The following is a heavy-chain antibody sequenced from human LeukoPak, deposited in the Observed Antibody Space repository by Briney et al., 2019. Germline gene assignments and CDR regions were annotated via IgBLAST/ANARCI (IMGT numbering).Heavy chain of an antibody. CDR3: ARRHGSGWYRLFDY. Sequence: SETLSLTCTVSGGSLSSSSYYWGWVRQPPGKGLEWVGSIYYSGSTYYNPSLQSRVTISVDTSKNQFSLKLRSVTAADTAVYYCARRHGSGWYRLFDYWGQGTLVTVSS. J-gene: IGHJ4*02. V-gene: IGHV4-39*01. CDR1: GGSLSSSSYY. CDR2: IYYSGST. D-gene: IGHD6-19*01.